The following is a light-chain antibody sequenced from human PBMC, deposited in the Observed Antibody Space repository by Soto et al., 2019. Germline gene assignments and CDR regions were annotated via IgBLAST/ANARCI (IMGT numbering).Light chain of an antibody. CDR2: DAS. CDR3: QQFSSYPLT. Sequence: VLTQSPGTLSLSLGERATLSCRASQTVRNNYLAWYQQKPGQAPRLMIYDASSRATGIPDRFSGGGSGTDFTLTISRLEPEDFAVYYCQQFSSYPLTFGGGTKVEIK. CDR1: QTVRNNY. V-gene: IGKV3-20*01. J-gene: IGKJ4*01.